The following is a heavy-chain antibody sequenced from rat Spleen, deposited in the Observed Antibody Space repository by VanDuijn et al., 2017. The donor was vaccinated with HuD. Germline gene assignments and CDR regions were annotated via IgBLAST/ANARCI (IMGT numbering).Heavy chain of an antibody. CDR3: ARRHYGYTDYFDY. V-gene: IGHV5-29*01. D-gene: IGHD1-4*01. CDR1: GFTFSDYG. Sequence: EVQLVESDGGLVQPGGSMKLSCAASGFTFSDYGMAWVRQAPTKGLEWVATISYGDSSGHSSTSSPDSVKGRFTISRDNAKSSLYLQMDSLRSEDRATYYCARRHYGYTDYFDYWGQGVMVTVSS. CDR2: ISYGDSSGHSST. J-gene: IGHJ2*01.